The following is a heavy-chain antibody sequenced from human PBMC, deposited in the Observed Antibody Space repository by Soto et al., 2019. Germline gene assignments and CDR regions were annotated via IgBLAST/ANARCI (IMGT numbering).Heavy chain of an antibody. J-gene: IGHJ3*02. CDR3: ARHTAYSSRGGRRGNAFDI. D-gene: IGHD6-19*01. CDR2: INYSGST. V-gene: IGHV4-39*01. Sequence: QMQLQESGPGLVTPSETLSLTCTVSGGSISSSSYYWGWIRQPPGKGLEWIGSINYSGSTYYNPSLKSRVTISVDTSKNQFSLKLSSVTAADTAVYYCARHTAYSSRGGRRGNAFDIWGQGTMVTVSS. CDR1: GGSISSSSYY.